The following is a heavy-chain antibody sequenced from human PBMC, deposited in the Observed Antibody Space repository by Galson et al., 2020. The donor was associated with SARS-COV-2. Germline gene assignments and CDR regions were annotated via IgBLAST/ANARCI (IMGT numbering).Heavy chain of an antibody. J-gene: IGHJ4*02. Sequence: GGSLRLSCAVSGFSISSNYMTWVRQAPGKGLEWVSVIYIGGDTDYADSVKGRFTISRDSSKNTLYLQMNSLRVDDTAMYYCARDPSLNFYDSSGYRDYWGQGTLVTVSS. V-gene: IGHV3-66*01. CDR3: ARDPSLNFYDSSGYRDY. CDR2: IYIGGDT. D-gene: IGHD3-22*01. CDR1: GFSISSNY.